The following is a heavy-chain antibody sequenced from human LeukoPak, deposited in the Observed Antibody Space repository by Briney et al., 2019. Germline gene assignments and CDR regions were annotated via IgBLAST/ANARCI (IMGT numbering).Heavy chain of an antibody. CDR2: ILYSGTT. Sequence: SETLSLTCIVSSGSMSPYYWSWIRQTPGKGREWIGYILYSGTTTNYNPSLKSRVTISVDTSKHQFSLKLSSVTAADTAVYYCARIGNSNDLVYWGQGTLVTVSS. V-gene: IGHV4-59*01. J-gene: IGHJ4*02. D-gene: IGHD1-1*01. CDR1: SGSMSPYY. CDR3: ARIGNSNDLVY.